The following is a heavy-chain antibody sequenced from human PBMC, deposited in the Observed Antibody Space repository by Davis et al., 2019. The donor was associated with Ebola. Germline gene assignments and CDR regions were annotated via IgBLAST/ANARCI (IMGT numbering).Heavy chain of an antibody. CDR1: GGTVSSSPNY. V-gene: IGHV4-39*01. CDR3: ARSPTPQLWFLFDF. CDR2: IYQSVST. D-gene: IGHD5-18*01. Sequence: MPSETLSLTCSVSGGTVSSSPNYWVWFRQPPGKGLEWIGSIYQSVSTYYNPSLKSRVSMSIDTSKNQFSLKLSSVTAADTAVYCCARSPTPQLWFLFDFWGQGTLVTVSS. J-gene: IGHJ4*02.